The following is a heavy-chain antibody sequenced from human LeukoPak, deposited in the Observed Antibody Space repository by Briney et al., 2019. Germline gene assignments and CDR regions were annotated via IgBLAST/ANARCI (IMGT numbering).Heavy chain of an antibody. CDR2: ISSRSTSI. Sequence: GGSLRLSCAASGFTFSRYSMNWVRQAPGKGLEWVSSISSRSTSIYSADSLKGRFTISRDNANNSLYLQMNSLRAEDAAVYYCARMTSSSDQDFDYWGQGTLVTVSS. D-gene: IGHD6-6*01. CDR1: GFTFSRYS. V-gene: IGHV3-21*01. CDR3: ARMTSSSDQDFDY. J-gene: IGHJ4*02.